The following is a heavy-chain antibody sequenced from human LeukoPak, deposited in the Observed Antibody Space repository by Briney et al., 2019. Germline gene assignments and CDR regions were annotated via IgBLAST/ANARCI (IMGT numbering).Heavy chain of an antibody. CDR2: INHSGST. D-gene: IGHD3-22*01. Sequence: SETPSLTCAVYGGSFSGYYWSWIRQPPGKGLEWIGEINHSGSTNYNPSLKSRVTISVDTSKNQFSLKLSSVTAADTAVYYCARGGGMIVVVIDYWGQGTLVTVSS. CDR3: ARGGGMIVVVIDY. CDR1: GGSFSGYY. V-gene: IGHV4-34*01. J-gene: IGHJ4*02.